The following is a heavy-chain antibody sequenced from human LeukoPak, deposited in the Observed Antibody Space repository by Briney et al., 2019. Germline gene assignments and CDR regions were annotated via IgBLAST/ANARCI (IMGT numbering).Heavy chain of an antibody. D-gene: IGHD6-13*01. CDR1: GFTFSSYA. CDR3: AKEDGGAAAPGAFDI. CDR2: ISGSGGST. J-gene: IGHJ3*02. Sequence: GGPLRLSCAASGFTFSSYAMSWVRQAPGRGLEWVSAISGSGGSTYYADSVKGRFTISRDNSKNTLYLQMNSLRAEDTAGYYCAKEDGGAAAPGAFDIWGQGTMVTVSS. V-gene: IGHV3-23*01.